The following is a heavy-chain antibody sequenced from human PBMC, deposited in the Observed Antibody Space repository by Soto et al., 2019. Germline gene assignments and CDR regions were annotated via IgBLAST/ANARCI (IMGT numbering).Heavy chain of an antibody. V-gene: IGHV3-30*18. CDR1: GFTFSDYA. CDR3: GKGGRQWPGPSGFKQ. CDR2: VSHDGRNT. Sequence: VQLVESGGGVVQPGRSLRLSCAASGFTFSDYAMHWVRQAPGKGLEWVAVVSHDGRNTHYADSVKGRFTISRDRSKNTVSPEMARLRAEDQAVYFCGKGGRQWPGPSGFKQRGQGALVTVSS. J-gene: IGHJ4*02. D-gene: IGHD6-19*01.